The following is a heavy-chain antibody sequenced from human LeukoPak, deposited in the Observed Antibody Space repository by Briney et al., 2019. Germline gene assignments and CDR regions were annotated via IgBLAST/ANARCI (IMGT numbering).Heavy chain of an antibody. CDR2: INHSGRT. CDR3: ARPRKQWLATDGFDY. CDR1: GGSFSGYY. Sequence: SETLSLTCAVYGGSFSGYYWSWIRQPPGKGLEWIGEINHSGRTNYNPSLKSRVTISVDTSKNQFSLKLSSVTAADTAVYYCARPRKQWLATDGFDYWGQGTLVTVSS. D-gene: IGHD6-19*01. V-gene: IGHV4-34*01. J-gene: IGHJ4*02.